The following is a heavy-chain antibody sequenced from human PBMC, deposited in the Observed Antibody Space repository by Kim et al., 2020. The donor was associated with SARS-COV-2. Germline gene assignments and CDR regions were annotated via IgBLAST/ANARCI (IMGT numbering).Heavy chain of an antibody. D-gene: IGHD3-3*01. J-gene: IGHJ6*02. CDR1: GGTFSSYA. CDR2: IIPIFGTA. CDR3: ARAVYGPIGVVRYLPLYYYYGMDV. Sequence: SVKVSCKASGGTFSSYAISWVRQAPGQGLEWMGGIIPIFGTANYAQKFQGRVTITADESTSTAYMELSSLRSEDTAVYYCARAVYGPIGVVRYLPLYYYYGMDVWGQGTTVTVSS. V-gene: IGHV1-69*13.